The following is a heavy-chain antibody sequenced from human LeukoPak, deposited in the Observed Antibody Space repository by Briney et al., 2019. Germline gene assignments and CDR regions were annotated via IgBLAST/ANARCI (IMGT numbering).Heavy chain of an antibody. V-gene: IGHV1-18*01. J-gene: IGHJ4*02. CDR2: ISAYNGNT. D-gene: IGHD3-22*01. CDR1: GYTFTSYG. CDR3: ARRWGKDYYDSN. Sequence: GASVKVSCKASGYTFTSYGISWVRQAPGQGLEWMGWISAYNGNTNYAQKLQGRVTMTTDTSTSTVYMELRSLRSDDTAVYYCARRWGKDYYDSNWGQGTLVTVSS.